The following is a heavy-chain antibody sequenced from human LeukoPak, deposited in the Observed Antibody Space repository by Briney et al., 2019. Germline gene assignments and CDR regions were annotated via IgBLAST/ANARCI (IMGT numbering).Heavy chain of an antibody. CDR1: GFTFSTYG. J-gene: IGHJ4*02. D-gene: IGHD6-19*01. V-gene: IGHV3-23*01. Sequence: GGSLRLSCAASGFTFSTYGMAWVRQAPGKGLEWVSAISGSGSSTYYADSVKGRFTISRDNSKNALYLQMNSLRAEDTALYYCAKVSSCSAWYRSPFDYWGQGTLVTVSS. CDR3: AKVSSCSAWYRSPFDY. CDR2: ISGSGSST.